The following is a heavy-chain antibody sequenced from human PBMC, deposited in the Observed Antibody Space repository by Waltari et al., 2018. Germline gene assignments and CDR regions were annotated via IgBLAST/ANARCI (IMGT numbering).Heavy chain of an antibody. J-gene: IGHJ4*02. V-gene: IGHV1-2*06. D-gene: IGHD4-17*01. Sequence: QVHLVQSGAEAKKPGASVKVSCKASGYTFTGSYIQWVRRAPGQGLEWMERINPNSGDTNYAQKFQGRVTLTRDTSINTAYMELSSLKSDDTAVYYCARDLGSDYGNRDYWGQGTLVTVPS. CDR2: INPNSGDT. CDR3: ARDLGSDYGNRDY. CDR1: GYTFTGSY.